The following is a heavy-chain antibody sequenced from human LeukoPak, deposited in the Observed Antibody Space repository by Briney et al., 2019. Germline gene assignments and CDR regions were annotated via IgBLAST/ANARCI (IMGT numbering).Heavy chain of an antibody. Sequence: SVKVSCKASGGTFSSYAISWVRQAPGQGLEWMGGIIPIFGTANYAQKFQGRVTITTDESTSTAYMELSSLRSEDTAVYYCARAVEYSSSSGHADAFDIWGQGTMVTVSS. CDR2: IIPIFGTA. CDR1: GGTFSSYA. J-gene: IGHJ3*02. V-gene: IGHV1-69*05. D-gene: IGHD6-6*01. CDR3: ARAVEYSSSSGHADAFDI.